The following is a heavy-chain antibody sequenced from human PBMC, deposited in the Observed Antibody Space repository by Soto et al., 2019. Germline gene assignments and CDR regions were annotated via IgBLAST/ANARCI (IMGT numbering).Heavy chain of an antibody. CDR2: ISSSGTTI. J-gene: IGHJ5*01. CDR3: VRAPYGFTSWFDS. D-gene: IGHD3-10*01. V-gene: IGHV3-11*01. Sequence: GGSLRLSCAASGFTFSDNYMSWIRQAPGKGLEWVSYISSSGTTIYYADSVKGRFTISRDNAKNSLYLQMDSLRAEDTAVYYCVRAPYGFTSWFDSWGQGTLVTVCS. CDR1: GFTFSDNY.